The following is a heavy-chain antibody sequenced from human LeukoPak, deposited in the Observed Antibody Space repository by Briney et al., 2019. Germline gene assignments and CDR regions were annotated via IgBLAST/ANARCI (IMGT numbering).Heavy chain of an antibody. CDR2: INPNSGGT. Sequence: GASVKVSCKASGYTFTSYAISWVRQAPGQGLEWMGWINPNSGGTNYAQKFQGRVTMTRDTSISTAYMELSRLRSDDTAVYYCARDWGAPEYYDFWSGLPDYWGQGTLVTVSS. D-gene: IGHD3-3*01. J-gene: IGHJ4*02. CDR3: ARDWGAPEYYDFWSGLPDY. CDR1: GYTFTSYA. V-gene: IGHV1-2*02.